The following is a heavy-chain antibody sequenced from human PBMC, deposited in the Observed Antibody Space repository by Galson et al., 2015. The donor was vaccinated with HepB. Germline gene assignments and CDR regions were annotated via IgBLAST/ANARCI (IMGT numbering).Heavy chain of an antibody. D-gene: IGHD1-1*01. J-gene: IGHJ4*02. V-gene: IGHV1-69*13. Sequence: SVKVSCKASGGIFRTYAISWVRQAPGQGLEWIGGIIPAFRTTNYAQKFQGRVTITADESTSADYMELRSLTSDDTAVYYCARDVNWNLDSWGQGTLVTVSS. CDR3: ARDVNWNLDS. CDR2: IIPAFRTT. CDR1: GGIFRTYA.